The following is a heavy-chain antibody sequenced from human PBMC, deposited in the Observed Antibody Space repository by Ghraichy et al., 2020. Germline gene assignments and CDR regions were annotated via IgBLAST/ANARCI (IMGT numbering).Heavy chain of an antibody. CDR3: ARASTVTTLDY. CDR2: INHSGST. J-gene: IGHJ4*02. V-gene: IGHV4-34*01. CDR1: GGSFSGYY. Sequence: SETLSLTCAVYGGSFSGYYWSWIRQPPGKGLEWIGEINHSGSTNYNPSLKSRVTISVDTSKNQFSLKLSSVTAADTAVYYCARASTVTTLDYWGQGTLVTVSS. D-gene: IGHD4-17*01.